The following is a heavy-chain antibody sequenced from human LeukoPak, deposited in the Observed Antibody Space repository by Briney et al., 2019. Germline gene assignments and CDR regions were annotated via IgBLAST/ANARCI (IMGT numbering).Heavy chain of an antibody. CDR2: IYTSGST. J-gene: IGHJ5*02. V-gene: IGHV4-4*07. D-gene: IGHD3-3*01. CDR3: AREVGTIMVNWFDP. CDR1: GGSISSYY. Sequence: PSETLSLACTVSGGSISSYYWSWIRQPAGEGLEWIGRIYTSGSTNYNPSLKSRVTMSVDTSKNQFSLKLSSVTAADTAVYYCAREVGTIMVNWFDPWGQGTLVTVSS.